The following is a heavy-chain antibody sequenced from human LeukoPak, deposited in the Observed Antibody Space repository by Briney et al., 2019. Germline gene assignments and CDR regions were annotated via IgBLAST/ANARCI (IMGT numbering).Heavy chain of an antibody. D-gene: IGHD3-16*01. V-gene: IGHV4-39*07. J-gene: IGHJ4*02. CDR3: AREGVYFDY. Sequence: SETLSLTCAVSGASISGSGYYWGWIRQPPGKGLEWIGNIYSSGSTYYNASLQSRVTISIDTSKNQFSLKLSSVTAADTAVYYCAREGVYFDYWGQGTLVTVSS. CDR1: GASISGSGYY. CDR2: IYSSGST.